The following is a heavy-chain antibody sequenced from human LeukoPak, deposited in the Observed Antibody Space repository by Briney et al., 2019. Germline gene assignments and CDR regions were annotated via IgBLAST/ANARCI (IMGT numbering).Heavy chain of an antibody. CDR2: IYYSGST. V-gene: IGHV4-59*12. CDR3: ARDVVGIAAAGPDY. J-gene: IGHJ4*02. D-gene: IGHD6-13*01. CDR1: GGSINNYY. Sequence: PSETLSLTCTVSGGSINNYYWSWIRQPPGKGLEWIGYIYYSGSTNYNPSLKSRVTISVDTSKNQFSLKLSSVTAADTAVYYCARDVVGIAAAGPDYWGQGTLVTVSS.